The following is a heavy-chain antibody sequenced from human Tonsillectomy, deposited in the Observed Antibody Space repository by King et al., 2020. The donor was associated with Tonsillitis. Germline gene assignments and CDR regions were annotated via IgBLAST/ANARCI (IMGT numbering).Heavy chain of an antibody. V-gene: IGHV2-26*01. CDR1: GFSLSNARMG. D-gene: IGHD1-14*01. Sequence: TLKESGPVLVKPTETLTLTCTVSGFSLSNARMGVSWIRQPPGKALEWLAHIFSNDEKFYSTSLKSRLTMSKETSKSQVGLTMTNLGPVDTATYYCARTTRYNRNYDGMDVWGQGTTVTVSS. J-gene: IGHJ6*02. CDR2: IFSNDEK. CDR3: ARTTRYNRNYDGMDV.